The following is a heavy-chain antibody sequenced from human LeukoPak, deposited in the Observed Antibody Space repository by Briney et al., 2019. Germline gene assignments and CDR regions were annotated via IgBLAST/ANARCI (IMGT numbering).Heavy chain of an antibody. CDR3: AKDTSIGRYCTNGVCSPFDY. D-gene: IGHD2-8*01. CDR2: ISDGGGST. J-gene: IGHJ4*02. CDR1: GFTFSSYA. Sequence: GGSLRLSCAASGFTFSSYAMSWVRQAPGKGLEWVSAISDGGGSTYDADSVKGRFTISRDNSKNTLYLQMNSLRAEDTAVYYCAKDTSIGRYCTNGVCSPFDYWGQGTLVTVSS. V-gene: IGHV3-23*01.